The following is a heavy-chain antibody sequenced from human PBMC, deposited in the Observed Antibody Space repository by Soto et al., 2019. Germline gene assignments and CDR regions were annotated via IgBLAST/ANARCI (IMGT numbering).Heavy chain of an antibody. V-gene: IGHV1-46*03. CDR2: INPTTGAT. D-gene: IGHD4-17*01. CDR1: GYTFISYY. J-gene: IGHJ3*01. Sequence: ASVKVSCKASGYTFISYYTHWVRQAPGQGLEWMGMINPTTGATIYAQNFQGRVTLTRDTSTSTVHMELSSLTSDDTAVYFCARGTVTPSGWFAFEVWGQGTMVSVSS. CDR3: ARGTVTPSGWFAFEV.